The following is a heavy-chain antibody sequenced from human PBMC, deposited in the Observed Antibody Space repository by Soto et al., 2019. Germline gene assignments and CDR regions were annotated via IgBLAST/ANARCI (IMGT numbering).Heavy chain of an antibody. J-gene: IGHJ3*02. CDR1: GYTFTSYD. D-gene: IGHD2-2*01. CDR2: MNPNSGNT. V-gene: IGHV1-8*01. CDR3: ARGEDIVLVPAAGVDAFDI. Sequence: ASVKVSCKASGYTFTSYDINWVRQATGQGLEWMGWMNPNSGNTGYAQKFQGRVTMTSNTSISTAYMELSSVTAADTAVYYCARGEDIVLVPAAGVDAFDIWGQGTMVTVSS.